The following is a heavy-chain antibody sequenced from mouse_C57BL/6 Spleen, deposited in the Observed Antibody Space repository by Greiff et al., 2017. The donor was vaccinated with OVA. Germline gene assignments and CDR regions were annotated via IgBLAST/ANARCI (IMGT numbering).Heavy chain of an antibody. Sequence: QVQLQQSGAELVRPGTSVKVSCKASGYAFTNYLIEWVKQRPGQGLEWIGVINPGSGGTNYNEKFKGKATLTADKSSSTAYMQLSILTSEDSAVYFCARESNYLYYFDYWGQGTTLTVSS. CDR2: INPGSGGT. V-gene: IGHV1-54*01. CDR3: ARESNYLYYFDY. CDR1: GYAFTNYL. J-gene: IGHJ2*01. D-gene: IGHD2-5*01.